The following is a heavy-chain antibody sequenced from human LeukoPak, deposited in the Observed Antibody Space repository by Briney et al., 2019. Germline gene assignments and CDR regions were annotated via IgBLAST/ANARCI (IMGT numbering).Heavy chain of an antibody. CDR1: QFKFNDFG. CDR2: ISGNGGST. D-gene: IGHD3-3*01. V-gene: IGHV3-23*01. Sequence: QTGGSLRLSCATSQFKFNDFGMTWVRQAPGKGLEWVSSISGNGGSTQYADSVQGRFAISRDNSKNTLYLQMNSLRAEDTAVYYCAKPPSSYDFWSGYDQGAFDIWGQGTMVTVSS. J-gene: IGHJ3*02. CDR3: AKPPSSYDFWSGYDQGAFDI.